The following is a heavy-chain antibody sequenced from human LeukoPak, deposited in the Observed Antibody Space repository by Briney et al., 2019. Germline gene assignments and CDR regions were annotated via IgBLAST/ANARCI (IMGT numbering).Heavy chain of an antibody. V-gene: IGHV4-4*07. Sequence: PSETLSLACTVSGGSISSYYWSWIRQPAGEGLERIGRIYTSGSTNYNPSLKSRVTMSVDTSKNQFSLKLSSVTAADTAVYYCARDCSSTSCLLGAFDIWGQGTMVTVSS. CDR2: IYTSGST. J-gene: IGHJ3*02. CDR1: GGSISSYY. D-gene: IGHD2-2*01. CDR3: ARDCSSTSCLLGAFDI.